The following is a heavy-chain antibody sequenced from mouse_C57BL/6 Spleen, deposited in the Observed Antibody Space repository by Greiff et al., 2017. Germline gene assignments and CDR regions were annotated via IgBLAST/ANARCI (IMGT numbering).Heavy chain of an antibody. V-gene: IGHV1-64*01. J-gene: IGHJ2*01. Sequence: QVQLQQSGAELVKPGASVKLSCKASGYTFTSYWMHWVKQRPGQGLEWIGMIHPNSGSTNYNEKFKSKATLTVDKSSSTAYMQLSSLTSEDSAVYYCARGGYYGNPYYFDYWGQGTTLTVSS. CDR2: IHPNSGST. D-gene: IGHD2-1*01. CDR1: GYTFTSYW. CDR3: ARGGYYGNPYYFDY.